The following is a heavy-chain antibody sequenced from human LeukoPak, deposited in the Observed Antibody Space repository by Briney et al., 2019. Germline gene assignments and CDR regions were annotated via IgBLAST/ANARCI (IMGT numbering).Heavy chain of an antibody. Sequence: PGGSLRLSCAASGFTFSSYAMSWVRQAPGKGLEWVSAISGSGGSTYYADSVKGRFTISRDNSKNALYLQMNSLRAEDTAVYYCAKSLIGDRITIFGVVITEFDYWGQGTLVTVSS. CDR1: GFTFSSYA. V-gene: IGHV3-23*01. J-gene: IGHJ4*02. CDR2: ISGSGGST. D-gene: IGHD3-3*01. CDR3: AKSLIGDRITIFGVVITEFDY.